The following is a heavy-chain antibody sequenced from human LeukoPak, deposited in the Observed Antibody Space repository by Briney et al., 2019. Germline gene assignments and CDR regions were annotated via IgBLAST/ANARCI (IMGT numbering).Heavy chain of an antibody. CDR2: INPNSGGR. D-gene: IGHD2-15*01. CDR1: GYSYTGHY. CDR3: ARDIDVQDYFDS. V-gene: IGHV1-2*02. Sequence: ASVKVSCKASGYSYTGHYLHWVRQAPGQGLEWMGWINPNSGGRKYAQKFQGRVTMTKDISISTAFMELSSLTSDDTAVYYCARDIDVQDYFDSWGQGTLVTVSS. J-gene: IGHJ4*02.